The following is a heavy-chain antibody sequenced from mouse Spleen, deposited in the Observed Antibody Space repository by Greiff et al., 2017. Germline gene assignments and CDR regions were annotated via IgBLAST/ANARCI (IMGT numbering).Heavy chain of an antibody. V-gene: IGHV5-17*01. Sequence: EVQVVESGGGLVKPGGSLKLSCAASGFTFSDYGMHWVRQAPEKGLEWVAYISSGSSTIYYADTVKGRFTISRDNAKNTLFLQMTSLRSEDTAMYYCARYSRYYAMDYWGQGTSVTVSS. J-gene: IGHJ4*01. CDR2: ISSGSSTI. CDR1: GFTFSDYG. CDR3: ARYSRYYAMDY. D-gene: IGHD2-5*01.